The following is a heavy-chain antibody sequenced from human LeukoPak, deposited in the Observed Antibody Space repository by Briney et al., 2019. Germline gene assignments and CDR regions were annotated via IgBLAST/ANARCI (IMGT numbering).Heavy chain of an antibody. Sequence: ASVKVSCKASGYTFTDDYIHWVRQAPGQGLEWMGWINPDTGGTNYAQKFQGRVTMTRDTAISTVYMELSRLRSDDTADFYCTRVARAGNWFDPWGQGTLVTVSS. CDR3: TRVARAGNWFDP. CDR2: INPDTGGT. J-gene: IGHJ5*02. CDR1: GYTFTDDY. V-gene: IGHV1-2*02.